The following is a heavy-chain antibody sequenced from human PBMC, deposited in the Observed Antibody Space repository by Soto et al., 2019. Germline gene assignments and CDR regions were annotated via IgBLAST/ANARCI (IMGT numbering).Heavy chain of an antibody. CDR1: GLTFSSYW. Sequence: EVQLVESGGGLVQPGGSLRLSCAASGLTFSSYWMHWVRQAPGKGLVWVSRISTDGSVTTYADSVKGRFTISRDNAKNRLYLQMNSPRAEDTAVYYCARAPYSSGWWGFDYWGQGPLVSVSS. J-gene: IGHJ4*02. D-gene: IGHD6-19*01. V-gene: IGHV3-74*01. CDR2: ISTDGSVT. CDR3: ARAPYSSGWWGFDY.